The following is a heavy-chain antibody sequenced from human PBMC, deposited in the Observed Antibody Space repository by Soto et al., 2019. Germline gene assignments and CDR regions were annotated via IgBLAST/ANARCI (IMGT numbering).Heavy chain of an antibody. V-gene: IGHV1-69*01. Sequence: QVQLVQSGAEVKKPGSSVKVSCKASGGTFSSYAISWVRQAPGQGLEWMGGIIPIFGTANYAQKFQGRVTITADESTSTAYMELSSLRSEDTAVYYCARARRGAMVLGVIIVFDYWGQGTLVTVSS. CDR3: ARARRGAMVLGVIIVFDY. J-gene: IGHJ4*02. CDR2: IIPIFGTA. CDR1: GGTFSSYA. D-gene: IGHD3-10*01.